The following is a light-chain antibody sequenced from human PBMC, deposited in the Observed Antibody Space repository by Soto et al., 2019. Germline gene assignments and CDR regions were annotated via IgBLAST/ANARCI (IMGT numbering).Light chain of an antibody. CDR2: GAS. J-gene: IGKJ1*01. V-gene: IGKV3-20*01. CDR1: QDVTSSY. Sequence: EIVLTQSPGTLSLSPGDRATLSCRASQDVTSSYLAWYQQKPGQAPRLLIYGASSRATGIPDRFSGSGSGTDFTLTISRLEPEDFAVYYCQQYGSSPRTFGQGTKVDIK. CDR3: QQYGSSPRT.